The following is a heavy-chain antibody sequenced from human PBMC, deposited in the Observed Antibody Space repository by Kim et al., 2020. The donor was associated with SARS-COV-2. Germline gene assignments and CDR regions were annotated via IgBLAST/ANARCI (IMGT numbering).Heavy chain of an antibody. D-gene: IGHD6-13*01. CDR2: ISYDGSNK. CDR3: AGGGQQLVLIDY. Sequence: GGSLRLSCAASGFTFSSYGMHWVRQAPGKGLEWVAVISYDGSNKYYADSVKGRFTISRDNSKNTLYLQMNSLRAEDTAVYYCAGGGQQLVLIDYWGQGTLVTVSS. J-gene: IGHJ4*02. CDR1: GFTFSSYG. V-gene: IGHV3-30*03.